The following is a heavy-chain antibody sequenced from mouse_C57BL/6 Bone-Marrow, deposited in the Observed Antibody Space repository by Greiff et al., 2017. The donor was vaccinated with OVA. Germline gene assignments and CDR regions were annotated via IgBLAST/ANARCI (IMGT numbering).Heavy chain of an antibody. Sequence: VQLQQSGAELARPGASVKMSCKASGYTFTNYTMHWVKQRPGQGLEWIGYINPSSGYTKYTQKFQDKATLTADKSSSTAYMQLSSLTSEDSAVYYCAREGDGSSYDWYFDVWGTGTTVTVSS. D-gene: IGHD1-1*01. CDR2: INPSSGYT. CDR1: GYTFTNYT. J-gene: IGHJ1*03. CDR3: AREGDGSSYDWYFDV. V-gene: IGHV1-4*01.